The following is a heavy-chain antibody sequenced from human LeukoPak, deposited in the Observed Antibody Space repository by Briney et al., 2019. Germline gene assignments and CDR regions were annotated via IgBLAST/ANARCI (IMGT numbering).Heavy chain of an antibody. Sequence: GGSLRLSCAASGFTVSSNFMSWVRQAPGKGLEWVSVIYSGGDTYYADSVKGRFTISRDNSKNTLYLQMNSLRAEDTAVYYCARDRSSGWFDYWGQGTLVTVSS. CDR3: ARDRSSGWFDY. J-gene: IGHJ4*02. CDR2: IYSGGDT. CDR1: GFTVSSNF. V-gene: IGHV3-53*01. D-gene: IGHD6-19*01.